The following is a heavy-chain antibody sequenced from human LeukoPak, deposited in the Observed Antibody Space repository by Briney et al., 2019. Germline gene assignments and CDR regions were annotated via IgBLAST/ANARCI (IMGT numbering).Heavy chain of an antibody. J-gene: IGHJ4*02. CDR1: GFTVSSNY. CDR2: IYSGGST. D-gene: IGHD4-17*01. CDR3: ATAQYYGDYVFDY. Sequence: PGGSLRLSCAASGFTVSSNYMSWVRQAPGKGLEWVSVIYSGGSTYYADSVKGRFTISRHNSKNTLYLQMNSLRAEDTAVYYCATAQYYGDYVFDYWGRGTLVTVSS. V-gene: IGHV3-53*04.